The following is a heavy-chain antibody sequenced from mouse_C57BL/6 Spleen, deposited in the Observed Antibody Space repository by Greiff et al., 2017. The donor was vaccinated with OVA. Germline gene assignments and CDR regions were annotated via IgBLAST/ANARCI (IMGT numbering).Heavy chain of an antibody. CDR2: INPNNGGT. Sequence: EVKLMESGPELVKPGASVKMSCKASGYTFTDYNMHWVKQSHGKSLEWIGYINPNNGGTSYNQKFKGKATLTVNKSSSTAYMELRSLTSEDSAVYYCASNSYFDYWGQGTTLTVSS. CDR1: GYTFTDYN. V-gene: IGHV1-22*01. D-gene: IGHD1-3*01. CDR3: ASNSYFDY. J-gene: IGHJ2*01.